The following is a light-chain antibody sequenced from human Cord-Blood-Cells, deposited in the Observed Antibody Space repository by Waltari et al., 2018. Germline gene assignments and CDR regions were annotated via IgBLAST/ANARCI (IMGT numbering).Light chain of an antibody. CDR1: QSVSSSY. V-gene: IGKV3-20*01. Sequence: EIVLTQSPGPLSLSPGERATLSCRASQSVSSSYLAWYQQKPGQAPRLLIYGASSRATGIPDRFSGSGSGTDFTLTISRLEPGDFAVYYCQQYGSSPPYTFGQGTKLEIK. CDR3: QQYGSSPPYT. J-gene: IGKJ2*01. CDR2: GAS.